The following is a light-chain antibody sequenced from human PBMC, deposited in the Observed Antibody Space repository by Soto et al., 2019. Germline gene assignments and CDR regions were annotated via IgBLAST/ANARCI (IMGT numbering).Light chain of an antibody. CDR2: EVT. CDR1: GSDIGGYNH. V-gene: IGLV2-14*01. Sequence: QSVLTQPASVSGSPGQSITISCTGTGSDIGGYNHVSWYQHHPGKAPKLIIYEVTNRPSGVSNRFSGSKSGNTASLAISGLRSEDEADYYCAAWDDSLSGRVFGGGTKLTVL. J-gene: IGLJ3*02. CDR3: AAWDDSLSGRV.